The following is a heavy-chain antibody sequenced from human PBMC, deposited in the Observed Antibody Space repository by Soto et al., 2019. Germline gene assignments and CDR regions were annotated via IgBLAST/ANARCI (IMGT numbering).Heavy chain of an antibody. CDR1: GASISYGGFS. J-gene: IGHJ4*02. Sequence: SETLSLTCTVSGASISYGGFSWSWIRQSPGKGLEWIGYISHLESTYFHPSFKSRLTMSIDRTRNQFSLKLSSVTAADMAVYYCARGGGYDSFDYWGQGVLVPVYS. CDR2: ISHLEST. D-gene: IGHD5-12*01. CDR3: ARGGGYDSFDY. V-gene: IGHV4-30-2*06.